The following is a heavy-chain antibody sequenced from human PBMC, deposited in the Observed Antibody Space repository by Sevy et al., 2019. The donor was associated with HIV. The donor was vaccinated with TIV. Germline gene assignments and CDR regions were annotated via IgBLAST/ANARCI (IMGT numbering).Heavy chain of an antibody. D-gene: IGHD3-22*01. CDR3: ARDRGYYDSSGFYSRYYFDY. V-gene: IGHV3-30-3*01. J-gene: IGHJ4*02. Sequence: GGSLRLSCAASGFTFSYYAMHWVRQAPGKGPEWVAVISYDGTNKQYAESVKGRFTISRDNSKNTLYLQMNSLRAEDTAVYYCARDRGYYDSSGFYSRYYFDYWGQGTLVTVSS. CDR1: GFTFSYYA. CDR2: ISYDGTNK.